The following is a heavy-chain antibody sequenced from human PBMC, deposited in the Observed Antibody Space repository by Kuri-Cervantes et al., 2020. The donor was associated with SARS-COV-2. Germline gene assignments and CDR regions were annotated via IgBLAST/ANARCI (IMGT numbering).Heavy chain of an antibody. J-gene: IGHJ4*02. CDR2: ISSSSTI. CDR1: GFTFSDYY. Sequence: GGSLRLSCAASGFTFSDYYMNWVRQAPGKGLEWVSSISSSSTIYYADSVKGRSTISRDNSKNTLYLQMNSLRAEDTAVYYCAKDREYSSSIGQVDYWGQGTLVTVSS. V-gene: IGHV3-69-1*01. CDR3: AKDREYSSSIGQVDY. D-gene: IGHD6-6*01.